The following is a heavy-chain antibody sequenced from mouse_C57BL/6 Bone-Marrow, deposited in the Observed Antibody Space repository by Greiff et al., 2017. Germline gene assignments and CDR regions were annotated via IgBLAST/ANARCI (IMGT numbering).Heavy chain of an antibody. Sequence: QVQLQQSGAELARPGASVKLSCKASGYTFTSYGISWVKQRTGQGLEWIGEINPRSGNTYYNEKFKGKATLTADKSSSTAYMELRSLTSEDSAVYFCAIITTVVAPCAMDYWGQGTSVTVSS. CDR1: GYTFTSYG. V-gene: IGHV1-81*01. J-gene: IGHJ4*01. CDR2: INPRSGNT. CDR3: AIITTVVAPCAMDY. D-gene: IGHD1-1*01.